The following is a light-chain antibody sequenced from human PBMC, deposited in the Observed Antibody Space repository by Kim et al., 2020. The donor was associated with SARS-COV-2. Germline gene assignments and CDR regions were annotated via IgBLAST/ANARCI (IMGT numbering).Light chain of an antibody. V-gene: IGLV2-14*03. CDR2: DVN. Sequence: QSVLTQSASVSGTPGQSITISCTGTSSDVGANNYVSWYQHHPGKAPKFMIYDVNKRPSGVSDRFSGSKSGNTASLTISGLQAEDEADYYCSSYTSSNTLVFGGGTKVTVL. J-gene: IGLJ3*02. CDR1: SSDVGANNY. CDR3: SSYTSSNTLV.